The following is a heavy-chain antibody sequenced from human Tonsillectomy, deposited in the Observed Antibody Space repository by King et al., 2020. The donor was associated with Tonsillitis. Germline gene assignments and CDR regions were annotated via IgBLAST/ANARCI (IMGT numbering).Heavy chain of an antibody. V-gene: IGHV1-2*02. CDR3: GRLALGDTPLWWFDP. CDR2: INPNSGGT. D-gene: IGHD2-15*01. Sequence: VQLVESGAEVKEPGASVKVSCKASGYTFTGYYVHWVRQAPGQGLEWMGWINPNSGGTNFAQKFQGRVTMTRDTSSSTAYMELSRLRSDDTAVYYCGRLALGDTPLWWFDPWGQGTLVTVSS. J-gene: IGHJ5*02. CDR1: GYTFTGYY.